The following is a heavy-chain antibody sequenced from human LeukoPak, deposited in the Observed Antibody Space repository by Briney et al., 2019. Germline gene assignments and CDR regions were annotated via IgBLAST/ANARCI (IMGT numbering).Heavy chain of an antibody. D-gene: IGHD3-3*01. CDR2: ISSSGGST. CDR3: AKVSSTIFGVIDY. J-gene: IGHJ4*02. CDR1: GFTFSSYA. V-gene: IGHV3-23*01. Sequence: PGGSLRLACAASGFTFSSYAMSWVRQAPGKGLEWVSAISSSGGSTYYAVSVKGRFTISRDNSKNTLDLQMNSLRAEDTAIYYCAKVSSTIFGVIDYWGQGTLVTVSS.